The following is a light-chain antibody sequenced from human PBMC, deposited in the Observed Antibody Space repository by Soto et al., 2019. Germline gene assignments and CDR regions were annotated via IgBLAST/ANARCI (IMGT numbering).Light chain of an antibody. CDR1: QSISSW. CDR2: DAS. V-gene: IGKV1-5*01. J-gene: IGKJ4*01. Sequence: DIQMTQSPSTLSASVGDRVTITCRASQSISSWLAWYQQKPGKAPKLLIYDASSLESGVPSRFSGSGSGTEITLTISSLQPDDFATYYCQQYNSYPFTFGGGTKVDIK. CDR3: QQYNSYPFT.